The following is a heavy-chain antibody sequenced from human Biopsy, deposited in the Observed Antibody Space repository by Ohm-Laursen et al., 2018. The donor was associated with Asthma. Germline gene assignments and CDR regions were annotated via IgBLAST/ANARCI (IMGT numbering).Heavy chain of an antibody. D-gene: IGHD2-2*01. J-gene: IGHJ4*02. CDR1: GGTFNTYV. CDR2: INSGFGTT. CDR3: ARKAGSCISRTCYSLDF. Sequence: SVKVSCQSLGGTFNTYVIGWVRQAPGQGLEWMGGINSGFGTTTYPQKFQDRVTITADDSTSTVYMELSSLRSEDTAVYYCARKAGSCISRTCYSLDFWGQGTLVTVSS. V-gene: IGHV1-69*13.